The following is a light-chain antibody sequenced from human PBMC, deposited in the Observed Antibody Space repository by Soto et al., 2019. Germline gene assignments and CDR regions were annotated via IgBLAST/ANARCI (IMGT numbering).Light chain of an antibody. Sequence: QSVLTQPPSASGTPGQRVTISCSGSSSNIRSNTVNWYQQLPGTAPKLLIYSNNQRPSGVPDRFSGSKSGTSASLAISGLRSEDEAHYYCAAWDASLNGVVFGGGTQLTVL. CDR1: SSNIRSNT. CDR3: AAWDASLNGVV. CDR2: SNN. J-gene: IGLJ2*01. V-gene: IGLV1-44*01.